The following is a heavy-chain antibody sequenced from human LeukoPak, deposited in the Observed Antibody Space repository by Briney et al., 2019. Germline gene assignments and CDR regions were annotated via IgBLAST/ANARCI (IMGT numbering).Heavy chain of an antibody. CDR3: AKGALEWTYYFDY. V-gene: IGHV3-23*01. CDR2: ISGSAGTT. J-gene: IGHJ4*02. Sequence: GGSLRLSCAASGLSFSSYATTWVRQAPGKGLECISAISGSAGTTYYADSVKGRFTISRDNSKSTLYLQMSSLRAEDTAVYYCAKGALEWTYYFDYWGQGTLVTVSS. D-gene: IGHD3-3*01. CDR1: GLSFSSYA.